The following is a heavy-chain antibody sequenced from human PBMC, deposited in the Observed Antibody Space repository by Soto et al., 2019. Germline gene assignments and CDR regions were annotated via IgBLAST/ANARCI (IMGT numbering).Heavy chain of an antibody. CDR2: INHSGST. CDR1: GGSFSGYY. Sequence: SETLSLTCAVYGGSFSGYYWSWIRQPPGKGLEWIGEINHSGSTNYNPSLKSRVTISVDTSKNQFSLKLSSVTAADTAVYYCARGYTTPSPFSSSWYFYYYGMDVWGQGTTVTV. J-gene: IGHJ6*02. D-gene: IGHD6-13*01. V-gene: IGHV4-34*01. CDR3: ARGYTTPSPFSSSWYFYYYGMDV.